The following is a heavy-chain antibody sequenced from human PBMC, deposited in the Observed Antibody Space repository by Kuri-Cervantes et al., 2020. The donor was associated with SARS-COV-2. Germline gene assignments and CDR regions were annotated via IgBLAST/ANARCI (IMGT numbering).Heavy chain of an antibody. CDR1: GASISGGDYY. V-gene: IGHV4-30-4*01. Sequence: SETLSLTCTVSGASISGGDYYWSWIRQPPGEGLEWIGHIYYSGSTYYHPSLKSRVTISLDTSKNQFSLRLNSLTATDTAVYYCARQMMSSITIFGVVITKNWFDPWGQGTLVTVSS. J-gene: IGHJ5*02. CDR2: IYYSGST. D-gene: IGHD3-3*01. CDR3: ARQMMSSITIFGVVITKNWFDP.